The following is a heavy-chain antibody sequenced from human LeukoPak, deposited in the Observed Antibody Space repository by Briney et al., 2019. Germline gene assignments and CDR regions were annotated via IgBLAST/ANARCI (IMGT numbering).Heavy chain of an antibody. CDR3: AKDLLLWFGEYPDY. J-gene: IGHJ4*02. V-gene: IGHV3-30*18. D-gene: IGHD3-10*01. CDR2: ISYGGSNK. CDR1: GFTFSSYG. Sequence: GGSLRLSCAVSGFTFSSYGMHWVRQAPGNGLEWVAVISYGGSNKYYADSVKGRFTISRDNSKNTLYLQMNSLRAEDTAVYYCAKDLLLWFGEYPDYWGQGTLVTVSS.